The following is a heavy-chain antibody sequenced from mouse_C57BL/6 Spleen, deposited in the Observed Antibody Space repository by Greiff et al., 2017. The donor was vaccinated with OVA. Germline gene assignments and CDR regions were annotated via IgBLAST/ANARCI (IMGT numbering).Heavy chain of an antibody. J-gene: IGHJ1*03. CDR2: IHPNSGST. V-gene: IGHV1-64*01. Sequence: VQLQQPGAELVKPGASVKLSCKASGYTFTSYWMHWVKQRPGQGLEWIGMIHPNSGSTNYNEKFKSKATLTVDKSSSTAYMQLSSLTSEDSAVYYCERSATTVAGYFDVWGTGTTVTVSS. CDR3: ERSATTVAGYFDV. D-gene: IGHD1-1*01. CDR1: GYTFTSYW.